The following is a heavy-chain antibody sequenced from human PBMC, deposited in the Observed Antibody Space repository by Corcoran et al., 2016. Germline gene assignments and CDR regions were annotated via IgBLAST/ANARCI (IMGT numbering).Heavy chain of an antibody. V-gene: IGHV5-51*01. Sequence: EVQLVQSGGEMKKPGESLKISCKGSGYTFTSYWIAWVRQMPGKRLEWMGVIYPGDSETRYSPSFQGQVTISADKSISTAYLQWSSLKASDTAMYYCSRAVYCSGGMCHQDYWGQGTLVTVSS. D-gene: IGHD2-15*01. CDR1: GYTFTSYW. J-gene: IGHJ4*02. CDR2: IYPGDSET. CDR3: SRAVYCSGGMCHQDY.